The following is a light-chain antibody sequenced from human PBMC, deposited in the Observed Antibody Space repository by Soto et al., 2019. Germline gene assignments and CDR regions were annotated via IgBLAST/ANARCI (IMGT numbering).Light chain of an antibody. Sequence: QSALTQPASVSGSPGQSITISCTGTSSDVGGYNYVSWYQQHPGKAPKLMIYDVSNRPSGVSNRFSGSKSGNTASLTISGLQDEDEADYYCSSYTSSSIFFGTGTKVTVL. CDR1: SSDVGGYNY. V-gene: IGLV2-14*01. CDR3: SSYTSSSIF. J-gene: IGLJ1*01. CDR2: DVS.